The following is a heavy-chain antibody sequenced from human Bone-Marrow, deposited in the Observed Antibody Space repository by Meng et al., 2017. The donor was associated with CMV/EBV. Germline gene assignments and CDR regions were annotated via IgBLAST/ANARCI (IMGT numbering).Heavy chain of an antibody. V-gene: IGHV4-34*12. CDR1: GGSFSGYY. J-gene: IGHJ4*02. D-gene: IGHD3-10*01. Sequence: CAVYGGSFSGYYWSWIRQPPGKGLEWIGEILHSGNTNYNPSLKSRVTISMDKSKNQFSLNLSPVTAADTAVYYCARDLTVVRGVLDYWSQGTLVTVSS. CDR3: ARDLTVVRGVLDY. CDR2: ILHSGNT.